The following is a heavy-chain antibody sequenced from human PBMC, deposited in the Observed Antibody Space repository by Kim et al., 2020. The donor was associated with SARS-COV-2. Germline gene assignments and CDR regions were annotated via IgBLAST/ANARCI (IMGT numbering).Heavy chain of an antibody. J-gene: IGHJ3*02. V-gene: IGHV4-31*02. Sequence: SRVTRSVDTSKNQFSLKLSSVTAADTAVYYCAREKGYYYDSSGGNDAFDIWGQGTMVTVSS. D-gene: IGHD3-22*01. CDR3: AREKGYYYDSSGGNDAFDI.